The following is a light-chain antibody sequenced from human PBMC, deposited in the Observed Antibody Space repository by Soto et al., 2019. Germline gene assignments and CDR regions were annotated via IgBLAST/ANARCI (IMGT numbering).Light chain of an antibody. CDR3: AGWDDSLSGVV. V-gene: IGLV1-47*01. CDR1: SSNIGSNY. Sequence: QSVLTQPPSASRTPGQRVTISCSGSSSNIGSNYVYWHQQVPGTAPKLLIYRNNQRPSGVPDRFSGSKSGTSASLAISGLRSEDEADYYCAGWDDSLSGVVFGGGTKLTVL. CDR2: RNN. J-gene: IGLJ2*01.